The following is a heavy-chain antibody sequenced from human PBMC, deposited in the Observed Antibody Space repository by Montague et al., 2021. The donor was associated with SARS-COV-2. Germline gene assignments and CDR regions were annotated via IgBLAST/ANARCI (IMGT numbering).Heavy chain of an antibody. Sequence: SETLSLTCTVSGGSLDNYFWSWILQPPGEGLEWVGCISDSGSTKYNPSLQSRVTISVDTARNQFSLKLLSVNAADTAFYYCARVDSSGPGEYWGQGILVSVSS. V-gene: IGHV4-59*08. J-gene: IGHJ4*02. CDR2: ISDSGST. D-gene: IGHD3-22*01. CDR1: GGSLDNYF. CDR3: ARVDSSGPGEY.